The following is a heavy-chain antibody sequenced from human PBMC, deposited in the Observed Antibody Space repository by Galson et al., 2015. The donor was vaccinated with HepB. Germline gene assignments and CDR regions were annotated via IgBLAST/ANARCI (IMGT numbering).Heavy chain of an antibody. V-gene: IGHV1-18*04. Sequence: SVKVSCKASGYTFTSYGISWVRQAPGQGLEWMGWISAYNDNTNYAQKLQGRVTMTTDTSTSTAYMELRSLRSDDTAVYYCARDGVWGDIAMTFWGYWGQGTLVTVSS. D-gene: IGHD5-18*01. CDR1: GYTFTSYG. CDR2: ISAYNDNT. CDR3: ARDGVWGDIAMTFWGY. J-gene: IGHJ4*02.